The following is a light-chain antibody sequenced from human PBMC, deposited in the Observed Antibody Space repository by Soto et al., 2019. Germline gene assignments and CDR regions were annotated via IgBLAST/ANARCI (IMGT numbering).Light chain of an antibody. CDR1: QSVSNNY. CDR2: GAS. V-gene: IGKV3-20*01. CDR3: QQYGSSPLT. Sequence: EIVMTQSPATLSVSLGERATLSCRASQSVSNNYLAWYQQKPGQAPRLLIYGASSRATGIPDRFSGSGSGTDFTLTISRLEPEDFAVYYCQQYGSSPLTFGGGTKVDIK. J-gene: IGKJ4*01.